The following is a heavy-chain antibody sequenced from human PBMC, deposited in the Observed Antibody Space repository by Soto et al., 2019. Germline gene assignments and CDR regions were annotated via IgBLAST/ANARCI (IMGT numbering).Heavy chain of an antibody. J-gene: IGHJ4*02. CDR2: ISYDGSNK. Sequence: GGSLSLSCAASGFTFSSYGMHWVRQAPGKGLEWVAVISYDGSNKYHADSVKGRFTISRDNSKNPLYLQMNSLRAEDTAVYYCAKAGRGSGYYYSDYWGQGTLVTVSS. D-gene: IGHD3-22*01. V-gene: IGHV3-30*18. CDR1: GFTFSSYG. CDR3: AKAGRGSGYYYSDY.